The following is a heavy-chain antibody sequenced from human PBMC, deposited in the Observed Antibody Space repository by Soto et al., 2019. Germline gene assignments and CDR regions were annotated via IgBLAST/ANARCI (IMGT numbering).Heavy chain of an antibody. V-gene: IGHV3-66*01. Sequence: EVQLVESGGGLVQPGGSLRLSCAASGFTVSNNYMSWVHQAPGKGLEWVSVIYSGGRTQYADSVKGRFIISRDNSKNTLFLQMNSLRADDTAVYYCARSVKDYNDYAWGQGTLVTVSS. D-gene: IGHD4-17*01. CDR1: GFTVSNNY. J-gene: IGHJ5*02. CDR2: IYSGGRT. CDR3: ARSVKDYNDYA.